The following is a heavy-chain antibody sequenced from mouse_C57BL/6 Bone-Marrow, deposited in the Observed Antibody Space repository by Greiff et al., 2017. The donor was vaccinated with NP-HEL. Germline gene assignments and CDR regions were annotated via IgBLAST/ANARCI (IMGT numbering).Heavy chain of an antibody. CDR1: GFTFSNYW. CDR2: IRLKSDNYAT. J-gene: IGHJ1*03. CDR3: TGDYYGSSSNWYFDV. Sequence: EVKVEESGGGLVQPGGSMKLSCVASGFTFSNYWMNWVRQSPEKGLEWVAQIRLKSDNYATHYAESVKGRFTISRDDSKSSVYLQMNNLRAEDTGIYYCTGDYYGSSSNWYFDVWGTGTTVTVSS. V-gene: IGHV6-3*01. D-gene: IGHD1-1*01.